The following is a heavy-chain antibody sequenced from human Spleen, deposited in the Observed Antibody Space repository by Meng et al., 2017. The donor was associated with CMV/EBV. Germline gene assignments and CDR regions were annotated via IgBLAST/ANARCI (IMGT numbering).Heavy chain of an antibody. CDR1: GSSISSSTYY. J-gene: IGHJ3*02. CDR3: ARNGDAYSFDI. D-gene: IGHD5-24*01. Sequence: GSLRLSCTISGSSISSSTYYWGWIRQPPGEGLEWIGYITYTGSTNYNPSLKSRVTISLDTSKNQFSLKLNSVTAADTAMYYCARNGDAYSFDIWGQGTMVTVSS. V-gene: IGHV4-61*05. CDR2: ITYTGST.